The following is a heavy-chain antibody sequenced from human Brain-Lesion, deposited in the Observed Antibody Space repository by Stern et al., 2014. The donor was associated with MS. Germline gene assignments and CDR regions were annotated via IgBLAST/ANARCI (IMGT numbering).Heavy chain of an antibody. CDR1: GGSISSSNW. CDR2: SDHSGST. V-gene: IGHV4-4*02. J-gene: IGHJ4*02. Sequence: QVQLVQSGPGLVKPSGTLSLTCAVSGGSISSSNWWSWVRQSPGKGLEWIGESDHSGSTIYNPSLKSRVTVSLDKSKTRFSLTLRSVTAADPAVYFCARFPASRPHVFDSWGQGTLVTVSS. D-gene: IGHD6-13*01. CDR3: ARFPASRPHVFDS.